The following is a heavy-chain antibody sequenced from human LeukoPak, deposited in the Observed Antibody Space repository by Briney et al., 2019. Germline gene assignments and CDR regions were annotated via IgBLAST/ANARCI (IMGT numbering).Heavy chain of an antibody. CDR3: ARVGYSGYDS. Sequence: CGSLTLPRAASGFTFSSYWMHWVRQAPGKGLVWVSRINSDGSSTSYADSVKGRFTISRDNTKNTLYLQMNSLRAEDTAVYYCARVGYSGYDSWDQGTLVTVSS. D-gene: IGHD5-12*01. CDR1: GFTFSSYW. J-gene: IGHJ4*02. V-gene: IGHV3-74*01. CDR2: INSDGSST.